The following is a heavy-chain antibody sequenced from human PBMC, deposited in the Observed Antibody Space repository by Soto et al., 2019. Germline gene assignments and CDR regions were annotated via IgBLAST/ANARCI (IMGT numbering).Heavy chain of an antibody. V-gene: IGHV1-69*12. CDR2: IIPIFGTA. D-gene: IGHD3-9*01. Sequence: QVQLVQSGAEVKKPGSSVKVSCKASGGTFSSYAISWVRQAPGQGLEWMGGIIPIFGTANYAQKFQGRVTITADESRRTAYMERRSLRSEDTAVYYCARRPTYYDILTGYYKVWFDPWGQGTLVTVSS. J-gene: IGHJ5*02. CDR1: GGTFSSYA. CDR3: ARRPTYYDILTGYYKVWFDP.